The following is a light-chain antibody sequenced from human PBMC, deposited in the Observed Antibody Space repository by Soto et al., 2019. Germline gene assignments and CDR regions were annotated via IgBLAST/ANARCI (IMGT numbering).Light chain of an antibody. V-gene: IGLV2-8*01. CDR1: INDIGGYNY. CDR2: EVS. J-gene: IGLJ1*01. CDR3: SSYAGSNKSV. Sequence: HSVLTQPHSAGGCLGHAVTISCTGTINDIGGYNYLSCYQQHPGKVPKLMIYEVSKRPSGVPDRVPGSKSGNTASLTVSGLQPEDEADYYCSSYAGSNKSVFGTGTKVTGL.